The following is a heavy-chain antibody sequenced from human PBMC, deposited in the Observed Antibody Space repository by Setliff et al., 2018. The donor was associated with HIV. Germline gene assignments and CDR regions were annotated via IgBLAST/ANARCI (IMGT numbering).Heavy chain of an antibody. CDR3: ARVRDPNWNYDMDV. Sequence: ETLSLTCAVYGGSFNNYFWTWIRQPPGKGLEWIGEVNHSGSTDYNPSLKSRVTISVDTSKNQVSLKLNSITAADTAIYYCARVRDPNWNYDMDVWGQGTTVTVSS. V-gene: IGHV4-34*01. J-gene: IGHJ6*03. CDR2: VNHSGST. CDR1: GGSFNNYF. D-gene: IGHD1-1*01.